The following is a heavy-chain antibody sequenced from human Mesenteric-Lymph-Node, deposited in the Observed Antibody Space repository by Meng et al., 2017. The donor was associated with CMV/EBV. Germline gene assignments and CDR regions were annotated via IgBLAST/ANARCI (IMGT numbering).Heavy chain of an antibody. Sequence: LSLTCAASGFTFSDYYMSWIRQAPGKGLEWVSYISRSGTTTYYADSVKGRFTISRDNAKSSMHLQMNSLRAEDTAVYYCARVWSGSYYAFDIWGLGTMVTVSS. J-gene: IGHJ3*02. V-gene: IGHV3-11*01. CDR2: ISRSGTTT. CDR1: GFTFSDYY. CDR3: ARVWSGSYYAFDI. D-gene: IGHD1-26*01.